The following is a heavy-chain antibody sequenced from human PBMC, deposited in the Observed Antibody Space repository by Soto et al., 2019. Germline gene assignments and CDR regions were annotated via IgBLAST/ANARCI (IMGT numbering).Heavy chain of an antibody. CDR2: INWNGGST. CDR3: AKEYFDWLWDPSQTPNFGMDV. J-gene: IGHJ6*02. CDR1: GFTFDDYG. D-gene: IGHD3-9*01. Sequence: GGSLRLSCAASGFTFDDYGMIWVRQAPGKGLEWVSGINWNGGSTGYADSVKGRFTISRDNAKNSLYLQMNSLRAEDTALYYCAKEYFDWLWDPSQTPNFGMDVWGQGTTVTVSS. V-gene: IGHV3-20*04.